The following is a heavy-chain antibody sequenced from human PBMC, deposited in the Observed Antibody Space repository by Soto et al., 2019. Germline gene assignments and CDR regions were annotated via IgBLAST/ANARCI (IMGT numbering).Heavy chain of an antibody. J-gene: IGHJ3*02. V-gene: IGHV3-30-3*01. CDR2: ISYDGSNK. D-gene: IGHD6-19*01. Sequence: GGSLRLSCAASGFTFSSYAMHWVRQAPGKGLEWVAVISYDGSNKYYADSVKGRFTISRDNSKNTLYLQMNSLRAEDTAVYYCARSVFTNGQWLAFDIWGQGTMVTVSS. CDR3: ARSVFTNGQWLAFDI. CDR1: GFTFSSYA.